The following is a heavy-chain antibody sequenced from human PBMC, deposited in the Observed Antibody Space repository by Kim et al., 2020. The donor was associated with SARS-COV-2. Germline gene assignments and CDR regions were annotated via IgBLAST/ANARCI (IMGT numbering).Heavy chain of an antibody. D-gene: IGHD6-19*01. Sequence: QGRVTMTRDTSTSTVYMVLSSLRSEDTAVYYCARDSGIAVAGTGGDAFDIWGQGTMVTVSS. J-gene: IGHJ3*02. CDR3: ARDSGIAVAGTGGDAFDI. V-gene: IGHV1-46*01.